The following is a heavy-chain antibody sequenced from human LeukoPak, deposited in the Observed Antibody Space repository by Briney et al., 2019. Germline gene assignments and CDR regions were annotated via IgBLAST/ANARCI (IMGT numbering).Heavy chain of an antibody. V-gene: IGHV3-7*04. CDR2: IKQDGSEK. CDR3: ARAGGWEGYYFDY. D-gene: IGHD6-19*01. J-gene: IGHJ4*02. Sequence: GGSLRLSCAASGFTFSSYWMSWVRQAPGKGLEWVANIKQDGSEKYYVDSVKGRFTISRDNAKNSLYLQMNSMRAEDTAVYYCARAGGWEGYYFDYWGQGTLVTVSS. CDR1: GFTFSSYW.